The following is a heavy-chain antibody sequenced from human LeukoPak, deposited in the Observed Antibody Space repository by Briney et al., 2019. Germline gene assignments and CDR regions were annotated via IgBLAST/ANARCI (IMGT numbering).Heavy chain of an antibody. D-gene: IGHD6-19*01. CDR3: ARRQIAVAGGGIDY. CDR2: IYYSGST. CDR1: GGSISSYY. Sequence: PSETLSLTCTVSGGSISSYYWGWIRQPPGKGLEWIGSIYYSGSTYYNPSLKSRVTISVDTSKNQFSLKLSSVTAADTAVYYCARRQIAVAGGGIDYWGQGTLVTVSS. V-gene: IGHV4-39*01. J-gene: IGHJ4*02.